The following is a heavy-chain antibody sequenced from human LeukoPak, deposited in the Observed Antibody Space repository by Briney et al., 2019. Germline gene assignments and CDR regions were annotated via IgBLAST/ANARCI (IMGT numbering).Heavy chain of an antibody. J-gene: IGHJ6*03. V-gene: IGHV1-18*04. CDR3: ARDGCSGGSCYRRYYYYYYYMDV. CDR1: GYTFTGYY. CDR2: ISAYNGNT. D-gene: IGHD2-15*01. Sequence: ASVKVSCKASGYTFTGYYLHWVRQAPGQGLEWMGWISAYNGNTNYAQKLQGRVTMTTDTSTSTAYMELRSLRSDDTAVYYCARDGCSGGSCYRRYYYYYYYMDVWGKGTTVTISS.